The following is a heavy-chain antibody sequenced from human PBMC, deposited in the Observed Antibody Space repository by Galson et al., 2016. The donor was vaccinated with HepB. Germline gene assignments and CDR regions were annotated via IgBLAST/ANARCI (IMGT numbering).Heavy chain of an antibody. CDR3: TRGNLGTYATMAFDY. CDR1: GGSISSNYW. V-gene: IGHV4-4*02. D-gene: IGHD1-7*01. Sequence: SETLSLTCDVSGGSISSNYWWGWVRQSPEKGFEWIGEIYETGTANYNPSFTRRATISVDKSKNQISLSLDSVTAADTATYYCTRGNLGTYATMAFDYWGQGSLVTVSS. CDR2: IYETGTA. J-gene: IGHJ4*02.